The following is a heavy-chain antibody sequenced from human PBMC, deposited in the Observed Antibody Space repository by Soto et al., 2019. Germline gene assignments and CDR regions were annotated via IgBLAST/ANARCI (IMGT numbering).Heavy chain of an antibody. Sequence: SVKVSCKASGGTFSSYAISWVRQAPGQGLEWMGGIIPIFGTANYAQKFQGRVTITADESTSTAYMELSSLRSEDTAVYYCARDLNDSSSIIDYWGQGTLVTVSS. V-gene: IGHV1-69*13. J-gene: IGHJ4*02. CDR2: IIPIFGTA. D-gene: IGHD4-4*01. CDR3: ARDLNDSSSIIDY. CDR1: GGTFSSYA.